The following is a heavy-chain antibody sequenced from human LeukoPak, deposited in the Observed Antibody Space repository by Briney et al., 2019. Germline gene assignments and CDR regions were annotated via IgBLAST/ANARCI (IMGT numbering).Heavy chain of an antibody. CDR1: GGSISSYY. Sequence: PSETLSLTCTVSGGSISSYYWSWIRQPPGKGLEWIGYIYYSGSTNYNPSLKSRVTISVDTSKNQFSLKLSSVTAADTAVYYCASMYYYDSSGPNWFDPWGQGTLVTVSS. CDR2: IYYSGST. D-gene: IGHD3-22*01. CDR3: ASMYYYDSSGPNWFDP. V-gene: IGHV4-59*01. J-gene: IGHJ5*02.